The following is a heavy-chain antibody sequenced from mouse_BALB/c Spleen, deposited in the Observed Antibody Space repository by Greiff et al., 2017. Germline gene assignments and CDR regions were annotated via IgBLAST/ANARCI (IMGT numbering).Heavy chain of an antibody. Sequence: QVQLKQPGAELVMPGASVKMSCKASGYTFTDYWMHWVKQRPGQGLEWIGAIDTSDSYTSYNQKFKGKATLTVDESSSTAYMQLSSLTSEDSAVYYCARDDYGGFAYWGQGTLVTVSA. V-gene: IGHV1-69*01. J-gene: IGHJ3*01. CDR3: ARDDYGGFAY. CDR2: IDTSDSYT. CDR1: GYTFTDYW. D-gene: IGHD2-4*01.